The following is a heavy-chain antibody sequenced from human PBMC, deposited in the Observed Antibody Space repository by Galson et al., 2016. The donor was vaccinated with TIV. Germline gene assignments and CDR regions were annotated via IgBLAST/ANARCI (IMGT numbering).Heavy chain of an antibody. D-gene: IGHD4-23*01. CDR2: ISGSGGIT. CDR3: AKRRNYGGDALES. V-gene: IGHV3-23*01. Sequence: SLRLSCAASGVTFRNYAMSWVRQAPGKGLEWVSGISGSGGITYIAESVKGRFAISRDNSRDTLYLQLNSLRAEDTAVYYCAKRRNYGGDALESWGQGTMVTVSS. CDR1: GVTFRNYA. J-gene: IGHJ3*02.